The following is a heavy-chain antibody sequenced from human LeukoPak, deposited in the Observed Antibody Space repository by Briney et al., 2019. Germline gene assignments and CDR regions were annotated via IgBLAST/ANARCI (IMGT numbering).Heavy chain of an antibody. V-gene: IGHV1-69*13. CDR2: IIPIFGTA. Sequence: SVKVSCKASGGTFSSYAISWVRQAPGQGLEWMGGIIPIFGTANYAQKFQGRVTITADESTSTAYMELSSLRSEDTAVYYRARVGCGTSCYNLQDYYYYGMDVWGQGTTVTVSS. J-gene: IGHJ6*02. CDR1: GGTFSSYA. D-gene: IGHD2-2*01. CDR3: ARVGCGTSCYNLQDYYYYGMDV.